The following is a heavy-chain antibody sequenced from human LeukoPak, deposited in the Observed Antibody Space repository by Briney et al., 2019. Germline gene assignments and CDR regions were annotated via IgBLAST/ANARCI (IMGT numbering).Heavy chain of an antibody. V-gene: IGHV3-30-3*01. Sequence: GGSLRLSCAASGFTFSSYAMHWVRQAPGKGLEWVAVISYDGSNKYYADSVKGRFTISRDNSKNTLYLQMNSLRAEDTAMYYCARLVSSGSFHYFDYWGQGTLVTVSS. CDR3: ARLVSSGSFHYFDY. CDR1: GFTFSSYA. D-gene: IGHD3-22*01. J-gene: IGHJ4*02. CDR2: ISYDGSNK.